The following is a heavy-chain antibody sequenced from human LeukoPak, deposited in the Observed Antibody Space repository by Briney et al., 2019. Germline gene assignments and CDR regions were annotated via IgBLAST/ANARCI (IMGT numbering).Heavy chain of an antibody. Sequence: SSETLSLTCTVSGGSISSSSYYWSWIRQPAEKGLEWIGRIYISGSTNYNPSLKSRVTMSLDTSKNHFSLNLSSVTAADTAVYYCARSRWFGESTSQYFDYWGQGIAVTVSS. CDR1: GGSISSSSYY. D-gene: IGHD3-10*01. V-gene: IGHV4-61*02. CDR2: IYISGST. CDR3: ARSRWFGESTSQYFDY. J-gene: IGHJ4*02.